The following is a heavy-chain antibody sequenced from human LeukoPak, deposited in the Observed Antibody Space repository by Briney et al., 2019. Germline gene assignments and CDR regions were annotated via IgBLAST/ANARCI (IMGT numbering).Heavy chain of an antibody. CDR3: ARSPIFNNWFDP. Sequence: GRSLRLSYAASGFTFSSYGMHWVRQAPGKGLEWVAVIWYDGSNKYYADSVKGRFTISRDNSKNTLYLQMNSLRAEDTAVYYCARSPIFNNWFDPWGQGTLVTVSS. CDR1: GFTFSSYG. V-gene: IGHV3-33*01. J-gene: IGHJ5*02. CDR2: IWYDGSNK. D-gene: IGHD3-3*01.